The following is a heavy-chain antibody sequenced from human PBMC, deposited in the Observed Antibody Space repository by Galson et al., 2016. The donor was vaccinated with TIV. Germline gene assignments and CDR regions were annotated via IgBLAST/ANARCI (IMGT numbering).Heavy chain of an antibody. Sequence: SVKVSCKASGGTFSFYAINWVRQAPGQGLEWMGWMNPNSGNTGYAQKFRGRVTMTRNTSVSTAYMELSSLRSEDTAVYYCARSGDYGDYWGQGTLVTVSS. CDR1: GGTFSFYA. V-gene: IGHV1-8*02. J-gene: IGHJ4*02. D-gene: IGHD4-17*01. CDR2: MNPNSGNT. CDR3: ARSGDYGDY.